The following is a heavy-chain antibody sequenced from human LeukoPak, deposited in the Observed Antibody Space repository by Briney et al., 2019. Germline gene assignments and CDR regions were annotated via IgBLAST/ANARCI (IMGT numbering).Heavy chain of an antibody. D-gene: IGHD3-3*01. V-gene: IGHV1-46*01. CDR2: INPSGGST. CDR3: ARDLGYYDFWSGYSHFDY. J-gene: IGHJ4*02. CDR1: GYTFTSYY. Sequence: ASVKVSCKASGYTFTSYYMHWARQAPGQGLEWMGIINPSGGSTSYAQTFQGRVTMTRDTSTSTVYMELSSLRSEDTAVYYCARDLGYYDFWSGYSHFDYWGQGTLVTVSS.